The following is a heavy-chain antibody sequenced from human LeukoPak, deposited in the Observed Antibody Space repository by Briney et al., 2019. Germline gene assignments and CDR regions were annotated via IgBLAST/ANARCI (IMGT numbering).Heavy chain of an antibody. CDR1: GDSVSTNSAA. J-gene: IGHJ4*02. CDR3: ARALAGTTFDY. D-gene: IGHD1-1*01. CDR2: TYYRSKWYN. V-gene: IGHV6-1*01. Sequence: SQTLSLTFAISGDSVSTNSAAWNWLRQSPSRGLEWLGRTYYRSKWYNDYAVSVKSRITINPDTSKNQFSLQLNSVTPEDTAGYYCARALAGTTFDYWGQGTLVTVSS.